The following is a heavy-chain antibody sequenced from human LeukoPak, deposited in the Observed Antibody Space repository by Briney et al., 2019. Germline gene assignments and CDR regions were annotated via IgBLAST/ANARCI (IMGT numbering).Heavy chain of an antibody. CDR1: GFTFRNYA. V-gene: IGHV3-23*01. J-gene: IGHJ4*02. CDR2: ITASGATT. D-gene: IGHD4/OR15-4a*01. Sequence: GRSLRLSCAASGFTFRNYAMSWVRQAPGKGLEWVSAITASGATTYFADSVRGRFTISRDNSKSTLYLQMNSLRADDTAVYYCAKGLTEESLFDYWGQGTLVTVSP. CDR3: AKGLTEESLFDY.